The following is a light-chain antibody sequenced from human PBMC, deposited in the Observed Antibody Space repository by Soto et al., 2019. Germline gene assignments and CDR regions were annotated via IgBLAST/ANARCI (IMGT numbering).Light chain of an antibody. CDR2: EVT. CDR1: SSDVGGYNY. CDR3: SSYTSSSTLYV. V-gene: IGLV2-14*01. Sequence: QSVLTQPPSASGSPGQSVTISCTGTSSDVGGYNYVSWYKQHPGKAPKLMIYEVTNRPSGVSNRFSGSKSGNTASLTTSGLQAEDEADYYCSSYTSSSTLYVFGTGTKVTVL. J-gene: IGLJ1*01.